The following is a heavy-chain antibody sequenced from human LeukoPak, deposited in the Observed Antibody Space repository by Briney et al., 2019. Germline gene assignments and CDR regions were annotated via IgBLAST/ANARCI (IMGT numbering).Heavy chain of an antibody. CDR1: GYSFTSYW. V-gene: IGHV5-51*01. Sequence: HGESLKISCKGSGYSFTSYWIGWVRQMPGKGLEWMGIIYPGDSHTRYSPSFQGQVTISADKSISTAYLQWSSLKASDTAIYYCACVARYSSGWYGGGDAFDIWGQGTMVTVSS. CDR2: IYPGDSHT. J-gene: IGHJ3*02. CDR3: ACVARYSSGWYGGGDAFDI. D-gene: IGHD6-19*01.